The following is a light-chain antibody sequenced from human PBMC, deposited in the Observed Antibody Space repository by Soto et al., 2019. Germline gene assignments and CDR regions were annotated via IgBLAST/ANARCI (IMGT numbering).Light chain of an antibody. Sequence: QSVLTQPPSVSVSPGQSVTIYCTGTGSDVVAYDYVSSYQQHPGKAPKLMISDDTMRPSGVPDRFSGSKSGNTASLAISGLKAEDEADYYCCSYAGAHTHVFGTGPKVTVL. J-gene: IGLJ1*01. V-gene: IGLV2-11*01. CDR3: CSYAGAHTHV. CDR1: GSDVVAYDY. CDR2: DDT.